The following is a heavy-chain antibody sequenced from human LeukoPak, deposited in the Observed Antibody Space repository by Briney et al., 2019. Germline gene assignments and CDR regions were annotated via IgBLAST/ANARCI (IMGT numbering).Heavy chain of an antibody. CDR1: GFTFSSYE. V-gene: IGHV3-48*03. J-gene: IGHJ5*01. CDR3: VRGFGGRTDS. CDR2: ISTAGGTS. Sequence: GSLRLSCAASGFTFSSYEMNWVRQAPGKGLEWVSYISTAGGTSYYADSVKGRFAISRDNAKNSLYLQMNSLRDEDTAVYYCVRGFGGRTDSWGQGTEVTVST. D-gene: IGHD2-15*01.